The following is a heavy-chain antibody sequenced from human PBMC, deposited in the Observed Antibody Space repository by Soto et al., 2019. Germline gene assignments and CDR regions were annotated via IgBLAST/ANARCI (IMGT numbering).Heavy chain of an antibody. Sequence: ASVRVSCKASGYTFTSYAMHWVRQAPGQRLEWMGWINAGNGNTKCSQKFQDRVTITRDTSASTAYMELSSLRSEDTAVYYCARGESVVGDYWGQGTLVTVSS. D-gene: IGHD2-15*01. J-gene: IGHJ4*02. V-gene: IGHV1-3*01. CDR1: GYTFTSYA. CDR2: INAGNGNT. CDR3: ARGESVVGDY.